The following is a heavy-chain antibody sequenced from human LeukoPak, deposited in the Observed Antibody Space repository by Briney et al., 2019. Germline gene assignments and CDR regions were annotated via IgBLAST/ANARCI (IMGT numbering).Heavy chain of an antibody. CDR2: IYYSGST. V-gene: IGHV4-59*01. CDR1: GGSIRSYY. Sequence: SETLSLTCTVSGGSIRSYYWSWIRQPPGKGLGWIGYIYYSGSTNYNPSLKSRVTISVDTSKNQFSLKLSSVTAADTAVYYCARGGYSYGSYYFDYWGQGTLVTVSS. CDR3: ARGGYSYGSYYFDY. J-gene: IGHJ4*02. D-gene: IGHD5-18*01.